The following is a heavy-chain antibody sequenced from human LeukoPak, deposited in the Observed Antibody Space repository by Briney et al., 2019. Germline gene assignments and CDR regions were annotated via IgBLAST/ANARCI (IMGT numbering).Heavy chain of an antibody. CDR2: INHSGST. V-gene: IGHV4-34*01. J-gene: IGHJ4*02. Sequence: SETLSLTCAVYGGSFSGYYWSWIRQPPGKGLEWIGEINHSGSTNYNPSLKSRVTISVDTSKNQFSLKLSSVTAADTAVYYCARFGLFYYFDYWGQGTLVTVSS. CDR3: ARFGLFYYFDY. CDR1: GGSFSGYY. D-gene: IGHD3-3*01.